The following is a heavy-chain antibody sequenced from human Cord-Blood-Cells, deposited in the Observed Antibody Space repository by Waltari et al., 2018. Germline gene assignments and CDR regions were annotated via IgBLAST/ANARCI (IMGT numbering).Heavy chain of an antibody. D-gene: IGHD5-18*01. V-gene: IGHV3-21*01. CDR1: GFTFSSYS. CDR3: ARAPGDEYSYDAFDI. Sequence: EVQLVESGGGLVKPGGSLRLSCAASGFTFSSYSMNWVRQAPGKGLEWVSSISSSSSYIYYADSVKGRFTISRDNAKNSLYLQMNSLRAEDTAVYYCARAPGDEYSYDAFDIWGQGTMVTVSS. J-gene: IGHJ3*02. CDR2: ISSSSSYI.